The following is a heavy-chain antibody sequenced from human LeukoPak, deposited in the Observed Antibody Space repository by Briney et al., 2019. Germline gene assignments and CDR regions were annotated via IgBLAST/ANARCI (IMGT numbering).Heavy chain of an antibody. J-gene: IGHJ4*02. CDR1: GYSFTNYG. CDR3: ARDGGYRYGLDY. Sequence: GASVKVSCKGSGYSFTNYGISWVRQAPGQGLEWMGWISTYNGNTNYAQNLQGRVTMTTDTSTTTVYMELRSLRSDDTALYYCARDGGYRYGLDYWGQGTLVTVSS. V-gene: IGHV1-18*01. CDR2: ISTYNGNT. D-gene: IGHD5-18*01.